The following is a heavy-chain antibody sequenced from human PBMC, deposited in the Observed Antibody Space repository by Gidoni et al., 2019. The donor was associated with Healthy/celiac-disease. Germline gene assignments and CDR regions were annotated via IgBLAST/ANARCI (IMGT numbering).Heavy chain of an antibody. J-gene: IGHJ4*02. Sequence: QVQLVASGGGVVQPGRSLRLSCAASGFTFSSYGMHWVRQAPGKGLEWVAVIWYDGSNKYYADSVKGRFTISRDNSKNTLYLQMNSLRAEDTAVYYCARDQSITIFHKPSCCLDYWGQGTLVTVSS. V-gene: IGHV3-33*01. CDR2: IWYDGSNK. CDR3: ARDQSITIFHKPSCCLDY. D-gene: IGHD3-3*01. CDR1: GFTFSSYG.